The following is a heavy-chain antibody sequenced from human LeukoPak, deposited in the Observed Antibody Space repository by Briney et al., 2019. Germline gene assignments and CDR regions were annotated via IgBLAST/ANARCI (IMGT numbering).Heavy chain of an antibody. CDR1: GGSISSGGHY. CDR3: ARDDDSSAGIGRGDAFDI. Sequence: SETLSLTCTVSGGSISSGGHYWSWIRQHPGGGLEWIGYISFSWTTYYNPSLNSRVSISVDTSKNQFSLKLTSVTAADTAVYYCARDDDSSAGIGRGDAFDIWGQGTMVTVSS. J-gene: IGHJ3*02. CDR2: ISFSWTT. D-gene: IGHD3-22*01. V-gene: IGHV4-31*03.